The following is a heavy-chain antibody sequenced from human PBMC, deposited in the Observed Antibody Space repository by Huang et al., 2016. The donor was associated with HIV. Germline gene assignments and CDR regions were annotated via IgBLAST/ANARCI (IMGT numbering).Heavy chain of an antibody. D-gene: IGHD2-15*01. CDR3: ARRRRCGCCPGDFDY. V-gene: IGHV4-39*01. J-gene: IGHJ4*02. Sequence: QLQLQESGPGLVKPSETLSLTCTVSGGAISGSSYYCGGLRQHPGKGLVWIGSSYYRGSTYNNPSLESRVGTSVDKSKNQVSLQLSSVTAADADVYYWARRRRCGCCPGDFDYWGQGTLVTVSS. CDR2: SYYRGST. CDR1: GGAISGSSYY.